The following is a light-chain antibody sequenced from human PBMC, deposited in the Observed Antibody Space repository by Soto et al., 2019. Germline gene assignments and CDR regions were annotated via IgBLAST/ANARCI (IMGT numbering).Light chain of an antibody. CDR2: GNN. V-gene: IGLV1-40*01. Sequence: QSVLTQPPPVSGAPGQRVTISCTGGSSNIGAGYNVHWYQQLPGTAPKLLIYGNNNRPSGVPDRFSGSKSGTSASLVITGLQAEDEADYYCQSFDSSLSASVFGGGTKLTVL. J-gene: IGLJ2*01. CDR1: SSNIGAGYN. CDR3: QSFDSSLSASV.